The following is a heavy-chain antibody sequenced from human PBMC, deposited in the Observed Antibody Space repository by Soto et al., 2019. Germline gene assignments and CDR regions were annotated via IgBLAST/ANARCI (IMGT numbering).Heavy chain of an antibody. CDR1: GGSISSYY. V-gene: IGHV4-59*08. Sequence: SETLSLTCTVSGGSISSYYWSWIRQPPGKGLEWIGYIYYSGSTNYKPSLKSRVTISVDTSKNQFSLRLSSVTAADTAVYYCARNYDSSGYYTVGTFDIWGQGTMVTVSS. D-gene: IGHD3-22*01. J-gene: IGHJ3*02. CDR2: IYYSGST. CDR3: ARNYDSSGYYTVGTFDI.